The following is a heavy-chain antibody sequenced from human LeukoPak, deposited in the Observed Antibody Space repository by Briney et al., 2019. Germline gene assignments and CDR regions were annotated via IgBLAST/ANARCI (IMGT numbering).Heavy chain of an antibody. Sequence: SETLSLTCTVSGGSISSYYRSWIRQPPGEGLEWIGYIYYSGSNNYNPSLKSRVSISVDTYKNQFSLKLSSVTAADTAVYYCACGVWYYDARGAFDIWGQGTMVTVPS. CDR2: IYYSGSN. CDR3: ACGVWYYDARGAFDI. D-gene: IGHD3-10*02. CDR1: GGSISSYY. J-gene: IGHJ3*02. V-gene: IGHV4-59*01.